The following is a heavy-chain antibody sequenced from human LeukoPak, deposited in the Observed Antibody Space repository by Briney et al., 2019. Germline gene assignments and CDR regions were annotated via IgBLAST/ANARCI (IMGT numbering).Heavy chain of an antibody. CDR2: ISAYNGNT. J-gene: IGHJ4*02. V-gene: IGHV1-18*04. CDR3: ARPGITMVRGVIRGGPFDY. Sequence: ASVKVSCKASGYTFTGYYMHWVRQVPGQGLEWMGWISAYNGNTNYAQKLQGRVTMTTDTSTSTAYMELRSLRSDDTAVYYCARPGITMVRGVIRGGPFDYWGQGTLVTVSS. D-gene: IGHD3-10*01. CDR1: GYTFTGYY.